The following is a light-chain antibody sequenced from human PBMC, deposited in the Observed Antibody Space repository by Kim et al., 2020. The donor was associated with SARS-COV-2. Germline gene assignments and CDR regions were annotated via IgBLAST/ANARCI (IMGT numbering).Light chain of an antibody. Sequence: DIQMTQSPSSLSASVGDRVTITCRASQGIYKYLAWYQQKPGEVPKLLIYAASTLQSGVPSRFRGSGSGTYFTLTISSLQPEDVATYYCQKYDSAPYTFGQGNKLEI. V-gene: IGKV1-27*01. CDR1: QGIYKY. J-gene: IGKJ2*01. CDR2: AAS. CDR3: QKYDSAPYT.